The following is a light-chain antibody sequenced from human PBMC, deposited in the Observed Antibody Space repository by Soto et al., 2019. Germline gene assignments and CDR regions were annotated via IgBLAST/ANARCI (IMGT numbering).Light chain of an antibody. V-gene: IGKV3-20*01. CDR1: QSVSSY. CDR2: GAS. J-gene: IGKJ5*01. CDR3: PQYSNPRIT. Sequence: NQSPATLSLTPGERATLXXRASQSVSSYLAWDQQKPGQAPRLXIAGASSRAAGIPDRFSGRGSGTDFTLTSSRLEPEAFALYLCPQYSNPRITCGQGTRLDIK.